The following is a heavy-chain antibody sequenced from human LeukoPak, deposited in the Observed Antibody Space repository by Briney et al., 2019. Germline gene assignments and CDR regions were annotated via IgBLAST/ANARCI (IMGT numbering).Heavy chain of an antibody. CDR3: ARWDSAVTGYY. V-gene: IGHV3-72*01. CDR1: EFTFSDHY. Sequence: GGSLRLSCAATEFTFSDHYMEWVRQAPGKGLEWIGRTRNKANSYTTGYAASVKGRFTISRDDSKNSLYLQMNSLKTEDTAVYYCARWDSAVTGYYWGQGTLVTVSS. CDR2: TRNKANSYTT. J-gene: IGHJ4*02. D-gene: IGHD3-9*01.